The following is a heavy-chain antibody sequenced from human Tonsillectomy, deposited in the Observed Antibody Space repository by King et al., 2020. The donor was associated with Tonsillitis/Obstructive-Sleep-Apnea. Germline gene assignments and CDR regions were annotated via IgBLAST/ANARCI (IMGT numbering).Heavy chain of an antibody. CDR1: GGSFSGYY. D-gene: IGHD2-2*02. Sequence: VQLQQWSAGLLKPSETLSLTCAVYGGSFSGYYWSWIRQPPGKGLEWIGEINHSGSTNYNPSLKSRVTISVDTSKNQFSLKLSSVTAADTAVYYCARIKGGYCSSTSCYSAKKNWFDPWGQGTLVTVSS. V-gene: IGHV4-34*01. J-gene: IGHJ5*02. CDR2: INHSGST. CDR3: ARIKGGYCSSTSCYSAKKNWFDP.